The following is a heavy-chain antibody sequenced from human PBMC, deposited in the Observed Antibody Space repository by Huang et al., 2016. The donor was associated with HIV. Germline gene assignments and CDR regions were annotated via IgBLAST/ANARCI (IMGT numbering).Heavy chain of an antibody. D-gene: IGHD1-1*01. J-gene: IGHJ3*02. CDR1: TFDGYA. Sequence: TFDGYAMYWVRQAPGKGLEWVSLISWNSDPIDYADSVKGRFTVSRDNAKNSLYLQMNSLRAEDMAFYYCARKVDTTNYHDALDIWGQGTMVTVSS. CDR3: ARKVDTTNYHDALDI. V-gene: IGHV3-9*03. CDR2: ISWNSDPI.